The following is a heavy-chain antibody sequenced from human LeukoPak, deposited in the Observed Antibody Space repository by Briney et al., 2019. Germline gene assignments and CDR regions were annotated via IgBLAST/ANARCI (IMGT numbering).Heavy chain of an antibody. CDR1: GFTFSSYA. Sequence: GGSLRLSCAASGFTFSSYAMGWVRQAPGKGLEWVSVISGSGGSPYYADSVKGRLTISRDNSKNTLYLQMNSVRAEDTALYYCAKDHSSGWYGGTYFDYWGQGTLVTVSS. J-gene: IGHJ4*02. V-gene: IGHV3-23*01. CDR2: ISGSGGSP. D-gene: IGHD6-19*01. CDR3: AKDHSSGWYGGTYFDY.